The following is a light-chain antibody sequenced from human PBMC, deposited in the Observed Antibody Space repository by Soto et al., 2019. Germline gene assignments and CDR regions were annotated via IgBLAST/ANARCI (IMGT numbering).Light chain of an antibody. CDR1: SSNIGSNY. CDR3: AAWDDSLSGLHVV. Sequence: QSLLTQPPSASGTPGQRVTISCSGSSSNIGSNYVYWYQQLPGTAPKLLIYRNNQRPSGVPDRFSGSKSGTSASLAISGLRSEDEADYYCAAWDDSLSGLHVVFGGGTKLTVL. CDR2: RNN. J-gene: IGLJ2*01. V-gene: IGLV1-47*01.